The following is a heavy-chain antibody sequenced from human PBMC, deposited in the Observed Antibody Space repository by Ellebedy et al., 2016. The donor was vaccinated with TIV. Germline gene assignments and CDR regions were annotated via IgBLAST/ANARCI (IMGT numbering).Heavy chain of an antibody. V-gene: IGHV1-3*01. Sequence: ASVKVSXXASGYTFTSHIINWVRQAPGQRLEWLGWINAGNGNTKYSQKLQGRVTITRDTSTSTVYMEMSSLRSEDTAVFYCARDPEGAYYYGSGKFDYWGQGTLVTVSS. J-gene: IGHJ4*02. CDR1: GYTFTSHI. CDR2: INAGNGNT. D-gene: IGHD3-10*01. CDR3: ARDPEGAYYYGSGKFDY.